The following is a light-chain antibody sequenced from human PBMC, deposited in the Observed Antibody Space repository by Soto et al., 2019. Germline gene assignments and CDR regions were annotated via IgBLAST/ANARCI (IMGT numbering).Light chain of an antibody. CDR3: HQRNK. Sequence: IVLTQSPGTLSLSPWERATLSCRASQSVSNNYLAWYQQKPGQAPRLLIYGASNRATGIPARFSGSRSGTDFTLTISSLEPEDFGVYFCHQRNKFGQGTRLEIK. V-gene: IGKV3-11*01. CDR1: QSVSNNY. J-gene: IGKJ5*01. CDR2: GAS.